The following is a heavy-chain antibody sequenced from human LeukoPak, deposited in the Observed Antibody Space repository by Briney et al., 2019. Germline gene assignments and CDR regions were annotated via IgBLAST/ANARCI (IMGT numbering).Heavy chain of an antibody. CDR2: IYYSEST. CDR1: GGSISSYY. J-gene: IGHJ3*02. CDR3: ARHKPYDAFDI. Sequence: SETLSLTCTVSGGSISSYYWSWIRQPPGKGLEWIGYIYYSESTNYNPSLKSRVTISVDTSKNQFSLKLSSVTAADTAVYYCARHKPYDAFDIWGQGTMVTVSS. V-gene: IGHV4-59*08.